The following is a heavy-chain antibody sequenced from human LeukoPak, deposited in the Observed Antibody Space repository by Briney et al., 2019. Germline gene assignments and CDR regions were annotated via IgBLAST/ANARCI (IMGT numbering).Heavy chain of an antibody. CDR1: GFTFDDYT. D-gene: IGHD1-26*01. J-gene: IGHJ4*02. CDR3: AKDRNSGSYYGGFGY. CDR2: ISWDGGST. Sequence: GGSLRLSCAASGFTFDDYTMHWVRQAPGKGLEWVSLISWDGGSTYYADSVKGRFTISRDNSKNSLYLQMNSLRTEDTALYYCAKDRNSGSYYGGFGYWGQGTLVTVSS. V-gene: IGHV3-43*01.